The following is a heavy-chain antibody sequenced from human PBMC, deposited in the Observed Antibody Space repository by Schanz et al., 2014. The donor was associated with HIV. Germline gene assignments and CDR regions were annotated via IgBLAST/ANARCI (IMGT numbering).Heavy chain of an antibody. D-gene: IGHD3-10*02. CDR2: IKQDGTEM. CDR3: TRSFNRCSRAFDAFDI. Sequence: EVQLVESGGGLVQPGGSLRLSCVASGVTFSNYWMTWVRHVSGKGLEWVANIKQDGTEMYYVDSVKGRFTISRDNAKNSLYLHMSSLRVEDTAVYYCTRSFNRCSRAFDAFDIWGQGTMVTVSS. CDR1: GVTFSNYW. J-gene: IGHJ3*02. V-gene: IGHV3-7*01.